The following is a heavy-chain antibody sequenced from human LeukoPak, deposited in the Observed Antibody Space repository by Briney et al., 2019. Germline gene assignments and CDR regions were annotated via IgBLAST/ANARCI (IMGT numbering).Heavy chain of an antibody. J-gene: IGHJ6*03. D-gene: IGHD1-26*01. CDR2: IYTSGNT. Sequence: PSETLSLTCTVSGGSISSYCWSWIRQPAGKGLEWIGRIYTSGNTNYNPSLKSRVTMSVDTSKNQFSLKLSSVTAADTAVYYCVRAVSYSPFHYYYYYMDVWGKGTTVTVSS. V-gene: IGHV4-4*07. CDR3: VRAVSYSPFHYYYYYMDV. CDR1: GGSISSYC.